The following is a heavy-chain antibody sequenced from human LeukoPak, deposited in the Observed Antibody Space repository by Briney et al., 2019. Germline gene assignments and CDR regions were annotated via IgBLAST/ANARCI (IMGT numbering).Heavy chain of an antibody. CDR1: SDSITSYH. CDR2: VSSSWST. D-gene: IGHD5-18*01. J-gene: IGHJ3*02. V-gene: IGHV4-59*01. CDR3: ARSSHTALAYDAFDI. Sequence: SETLSLTCTVSSDSITSYHWNWVRQAPQKGLEWITFVSSSWSTNYNPSLKSRVTISLDTSNNQFFLKLTSVTAADTAVYYCARSSHTALAYDAFDIWGQGTVVTVS.